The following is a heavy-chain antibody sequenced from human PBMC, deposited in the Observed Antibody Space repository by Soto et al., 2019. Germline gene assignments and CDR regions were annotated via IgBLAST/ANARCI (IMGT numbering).Heavy chain of an antibody. J-gene: IGHJ4*01. Sequence: SETMSLTSTVSGYYISSGSYWAWIRQPPGKGPEWIASIYHGGTTFYNPSLKSRITISVDTSNNQFSLKLTSVTAADTAVYYCARVHVMVVAGSTFDYWGHGTLVT. CDR1: GYYISSGSY. V-gene: IGHV4-38-2*02. D-gene: IGHD6-19*01. CDR2: IYHGGTT. CDR3: ARVHVMVVAGSTFDY.